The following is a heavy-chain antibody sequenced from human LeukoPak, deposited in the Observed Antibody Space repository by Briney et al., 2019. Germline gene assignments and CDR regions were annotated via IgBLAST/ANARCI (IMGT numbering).Heavy chain of an antibody. D-gene: IGHD5-18*01. V-gene: IGHV3-48*03. J-gene: IGHJ4*02. Sequence: GGSLRLSCAASGFTFNSYEMNWVRQAPGKGLEWVSYISSSGGTIYYADSVKGRFTISRDNAKNSLYLQMNSLGAEDTAMYYCARLRGYSYGPPDYWGQGTLVTVSS. CDR1: GFTFNSYE. CDR2: ISSSGGTI. CDR3: ARLRGYSYGPPDY.